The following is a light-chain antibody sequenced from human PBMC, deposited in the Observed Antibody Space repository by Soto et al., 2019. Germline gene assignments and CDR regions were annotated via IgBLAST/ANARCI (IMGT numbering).Light chain of an antibody. CDR2: KAS. V-gene: IGKV1-5*03. CDR3: QQYDSFSWT. CDR1: QSILTW. Sequence: DIQMNQSPSSLSAFVGDRVTIPCRASQSILTWLAWYQQQPGKAPKLLINKASSLESGVPSRFSGSGSGTEFTLTISSLQPDDSATYYCQQYDSFSWTFGQGTKV. J-gene: IGKJ1*01.